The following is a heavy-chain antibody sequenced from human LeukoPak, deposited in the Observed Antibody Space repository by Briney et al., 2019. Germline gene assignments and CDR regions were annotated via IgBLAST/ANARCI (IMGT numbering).Heavy chain of an antibody. CDR3: AKSSGNYGTFDY. J-gene: IGHJ4*02. D-gene: IGHD1-26*01. CDR2: ISWNSDSI. Sequence: AGRSLRLSCAASGFTFDDYAMHWVRQAPGKGLEWVSGISWNSDSIGYADSVKGRFTISRDNGKNSLYLQMNSLRAEDTALYYCAKSSGNYGTFDYWGQGTLVTVSS. CDR1: GFTFDDYA. V-gene: IGHV3-9*01.